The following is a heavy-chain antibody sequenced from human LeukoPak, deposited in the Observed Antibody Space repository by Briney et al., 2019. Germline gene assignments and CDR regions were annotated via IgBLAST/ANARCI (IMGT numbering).Heavy chain of an antibody. V-gene: IGHV3-30*04. CDR3: ARDEGYCSRTSCYGASKGMAV. J-gene: IGHJ6*02. CDR2: ISYDGSNK. D-gene: IGHD2-2*01. CDR1: GFTFSSYA. Sequence: GRSLRLSCAASGFTFSSYAMHWVRQAPGKGLEWVAVISYDGSNKYYADSVKGRFTISRDNSKNTLYLQMNSLRAEDTAVYYCARDEGYCSRTSCYGASKGMAVWGQGTAVIVSS.